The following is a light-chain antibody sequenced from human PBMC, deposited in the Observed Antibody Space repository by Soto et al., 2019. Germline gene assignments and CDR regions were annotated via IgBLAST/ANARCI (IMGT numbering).Light chain of an antibody. V-gene: IGKV1-17*01. CDR1: QAIRND. Sequence: DIQMTQSPSSLSASVGDRVTITCRASQAIRNDLAWYQQKPGRAPKRLIYGSSSLQSGVPSRFSGRGSGTEFTLTISSLQPDDFATYYCQQYDSYPWTFGQGTKVDIK. CDR2: GSS. J-gene: IGKJ1*01. CDR3: QQYDSYPWT.